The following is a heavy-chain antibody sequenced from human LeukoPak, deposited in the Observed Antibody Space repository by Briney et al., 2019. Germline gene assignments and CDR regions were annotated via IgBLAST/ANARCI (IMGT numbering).Heavy chain of an antibody. CDR3: ARGRITVGATVY. D-gene: IGHD1-26*01. V-gene: IGHV1-8*01. CDR1: GYTFTSYD. CDR2: MNPNSGNT. J-gene: IGHJ4*02. Sequence: GASVKVSCKASGYTFTSYDINWVRQATGQGLEWMVWMNPNSGNTGYAQKFQGRVTMTRNTSISTAYMELSSLRSEDTAVYYCARGRITVGATVYWGQGTLVTVSS.